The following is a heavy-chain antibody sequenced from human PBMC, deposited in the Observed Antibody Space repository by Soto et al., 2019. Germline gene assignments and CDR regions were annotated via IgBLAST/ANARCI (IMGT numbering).Heavy chain of an antibody. V-gene: IGHV3-30*18. CDR3: AKEDAYYYDSDYFDY. Sequence: PGGSLRLSCAASGFTFSSYGMHWVRQAPGKGLEWVAVISYDGSNKYYADSVKGRFTISRDNSKNTLYLQMNSLRAEDTAVYYCAKEDAYYYDSDYFDYWGQGT. CDR2: ISYDGSNK. CDR1: GFTFSSYG. J-gene: IGHJ4*02. D-gene: IGHD3-22*01.